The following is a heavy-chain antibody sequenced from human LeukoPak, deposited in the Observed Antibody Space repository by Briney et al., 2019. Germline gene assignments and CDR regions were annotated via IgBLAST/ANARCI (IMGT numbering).Heavy chain of an antibody. Sequence: GESLKISCKGSGYSFTTSWIGWVRQMPGKGLELMGIIYPGDSDTRYSPSFQGQVTISVDKSISTAYLQWSSLKASDTAMYYCATARFCSGGACYAEHWGQGTLVTVSS. D-gene: IGHD2-15*01. CDR3: ATARFCSGGACYAEH. CDR2: IYPGDSDT. J-gene: IGHJ4*02. CDR1: GYSFTTSW. V-gene: IGHV5-51*01.